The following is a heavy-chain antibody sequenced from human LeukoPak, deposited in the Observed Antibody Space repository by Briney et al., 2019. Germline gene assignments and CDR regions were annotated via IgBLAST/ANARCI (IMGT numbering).Heavy chain of an antibody. CDR1: GGSISSSSYY. D-gene: IGHD5-24*01. CDR3: ALQGARGAFDI. V-gene: IGHV4-61*05. CDR2: IYYSGST. J-gene: IGHJ3*02. Sequence: SETLSLTCTVSGGSISSSSYYWGWIRQPPGKGLKWIGYIYYSGSTNYNPSLKSRVTISVDTSKNQFSLKLSSVTAADTAVYYCALQGARGAFDIWGQGTMVTVSS.